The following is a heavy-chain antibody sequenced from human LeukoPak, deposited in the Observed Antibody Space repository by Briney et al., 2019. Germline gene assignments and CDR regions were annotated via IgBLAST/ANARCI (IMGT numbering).Heavy chain of an antibody. J-gene: IGHJ4*02. Sequence: GGSLRLSCAASGLTFSNAWMNWVRQAPGEGLEWVGRIRSKTDGGTTDYAAPVKGRFTISRDDSIDTLYLQMNSLKTEDTAVYYCSTYTHNSGWYLGQGTLVTVSS. V-gene: IGHV3-15*01. CDR3: STYTHNSGWY. D-gene: IGHD6-19*01. CDR1: GLTFSNAW. CDR2: IRSKTDGGTT.